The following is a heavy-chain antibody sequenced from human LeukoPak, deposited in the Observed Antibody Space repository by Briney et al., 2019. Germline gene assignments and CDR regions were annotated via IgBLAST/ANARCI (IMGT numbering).Heavy chain of an antibody. CDR1: GFTFSNYA. J-gene: IGHJ5*02. Sequence: PGGSLRLSCAASGFTFSNYAMSRVRQAPGKGLEWLSVISGSGDSTYYADSVKGRFTISRDNSKNTLYLQMNSLRAEDTAVYYCAKDSRGVAAPDRWGQGTLVTVSS. V-gene: IGHV3-23*01. D-gene: IGHD2-15*01. CDR2: ISGSGDST. CDR3: AKDSRGVAAPDR.